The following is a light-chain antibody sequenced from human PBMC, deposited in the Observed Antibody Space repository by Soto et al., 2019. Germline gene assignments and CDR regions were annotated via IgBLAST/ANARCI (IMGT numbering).Light chain of an antibody. CDR1: QSISNY. CDR3: QQSYSIPYT. J-gene: IGKJ2*01. Sequence: DTQMTQSPSSLSASVGDRVTITCRASQSISNYLNWYQQKPGKAPKLLIYAAFSLQSGVPSGFSGSGSGTDFSLTISSLQPEDFATYYCQQSYSIPYTFGQGTKLEIK. V-gene: IGKV1-39*01. CDR2: AAF.